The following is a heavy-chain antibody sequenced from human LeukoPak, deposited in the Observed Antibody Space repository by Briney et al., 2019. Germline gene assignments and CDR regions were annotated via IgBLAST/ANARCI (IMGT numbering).Heavy chain of an antibody. CDR2: TYYRSKWYN. Sequence: SQTLSLTCAISGDSVSSNSAAWNWIRQSPSRGLEWLGRTYYRSKWYNDYAVSVKSRITINPDTSKNQFSLQLNSVTPEDTAVYYCAREGLITIFGVVINERYDIWGQGQWSPSLQ. D-gene: IGHD3-3*01. V-gene: IGHV6-1*01. CDR1: GDSVSSNSAA. J-gene: IGHJ3*02. CDR3: AREGLITIFGVVINERYDI.